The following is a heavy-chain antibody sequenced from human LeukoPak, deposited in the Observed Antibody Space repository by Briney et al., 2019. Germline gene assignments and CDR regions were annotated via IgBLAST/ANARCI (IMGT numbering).Heavy chain of an antibody. V-gene: IGHV4-34*01. CDR2: INYSGST. D-gene: IGHD3-16*02. Sequence: SETLSLTCAVYGGSFSGYYWSWIRQPPGKGLEWIGEINYSGSTNYNPSLKSRVTISVDTSKNQFSLKLSSVTAADTAVYYCARGRGSPVWGSYRYPLDYWGQGTLVTVSS. CDR1: GGSFSGYY. J-gene: IGHJ4*02. CDR3: ARGRGSPVWGSYRYPLDY.